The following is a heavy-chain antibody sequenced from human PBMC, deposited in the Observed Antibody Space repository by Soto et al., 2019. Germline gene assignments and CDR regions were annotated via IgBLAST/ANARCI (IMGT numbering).Heavy chain of an antibody. J-gene: IGHJ6*01. CDR1: GGSISGYY. D-gene: IGHD3-10*01. Sequence: SETLSLTCTVSGGSISGYYWSWIRQPPGKGLEWIGCIYYSGSTNYNPSLKSRVTISVDTSKNQCSLKLSSVTAADTAVYYCARVPGRVRGVRSYYYYGMDVRAQRTTVTVSS. CDR3: ARVPGRVRGVRSYYYYGMDV. V-gene: IGHV4-59*01. CDR2: IYYSGST.